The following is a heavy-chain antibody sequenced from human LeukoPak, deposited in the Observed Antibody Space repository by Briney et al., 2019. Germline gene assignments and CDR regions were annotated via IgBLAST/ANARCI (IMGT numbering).Heavy chain of an antibody. CDR1: GGSISSSSYY. D-gene: IGHD6-13*01. Sequence: PSETLSLTCTVSGGSISSSSYYWGWIRQPPGKGLEWIGSIYYSGSTYYNPSLKSRVTISVDTSKNQLSLKLSSVTAADTAVYYCARVLSSRVTYFDYWGQGTLVTVSS. V-gene: IGHV4-39*01. J-gene: IGHJ4*02. CDR2: IYYSGST. CDR3: ARVLSSRVTYFDY.